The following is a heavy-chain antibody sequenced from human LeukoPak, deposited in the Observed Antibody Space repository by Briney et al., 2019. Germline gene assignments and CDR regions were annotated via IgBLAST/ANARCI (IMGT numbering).Heavy chain of an antibody. D-gene: IGHD3-16*01. CDR1: GGSISSYY. J-gene: IGHJ6*03. CDR3: ARDYWGGSHYYYMDV. Sequence: PSETLSLTCTVSGGSISSYYWSWIRQPPGKGLEWIGYIYYSGSTNYNPSLKSRVTISVDTSKNQFSLKLSSVTAADTAVYYCARDYWGGSHYYYMDVWGKGTTVTISS. V-gene: IGHV4-59*01. CDR2: IYYSGST.